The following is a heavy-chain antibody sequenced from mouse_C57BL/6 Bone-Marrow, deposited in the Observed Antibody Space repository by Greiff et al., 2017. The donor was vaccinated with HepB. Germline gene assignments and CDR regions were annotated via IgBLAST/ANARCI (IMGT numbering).Heavy chain of an antibody. D-gene: IGHD2-5*01. CDR1: GYTFTNTY. CDR3: YYSNSYFDF. CDR2: IDPANGNT. Sequence: EVQLQQSVAELVRPGASVKLSCTASGYTFTNTYMHWVKQRPEQGLEWIGGIDPANGNTKYATKFKGKATITADTSSNTAYLQLSSLTSEDTAIYYYYYSNSYFDFWGRGTGLTVSS. J-gene: IGHJ2*03. V-gene: IGHV14-3*01.